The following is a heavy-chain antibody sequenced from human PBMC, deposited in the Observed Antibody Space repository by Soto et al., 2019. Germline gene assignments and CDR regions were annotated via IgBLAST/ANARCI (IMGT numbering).Heavy chain of an antibody. D-gene: IGHD4-17*01. CDR1: GFTFSDYY. J-gene: IGHJ4*02. CDR3: ARQYTVTYLDY. Sequence: QVQLVESGGGLVKPGGSLRLSCAASGFTFSDYYMSWIRQAPGKGLEWVSYISSSSSYTNYADSVKGRFTISRDNAKKSLYLPMNSLRAEDTAVYYCARQYTVTYLDYWGQGTLVTVS. CDR2: ISSSSSYT. V-gene: IGHV3-11*05.